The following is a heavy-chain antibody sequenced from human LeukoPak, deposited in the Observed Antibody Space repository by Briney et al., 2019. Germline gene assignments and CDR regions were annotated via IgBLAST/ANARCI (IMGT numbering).Heavy chain of an antibody. J-gene: IGHJ5*02. CDR3: ARGAGPLFDP. Sequence: GSLRLSRAASGFTFTDYYMSWIRQAPGKGLEWISYISDSGDTIHYADSVKGRFTISRDNAKNSLYLQTNSLRAEDTAVYYCARGAGPLFDPWGQGTLVTVSS. V-gene: IGHV3-11*01. CDR2: ISDSGDTI. CDR1: GFTFTDYY.